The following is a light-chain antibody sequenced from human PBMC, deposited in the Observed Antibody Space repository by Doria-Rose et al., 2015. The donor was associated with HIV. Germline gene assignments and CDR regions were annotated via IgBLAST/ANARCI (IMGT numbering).Light chain of an antibody. CDR3: RQYASSRT. Sequence: TQSPGTLSLSPGERATLSCRASQSVSANYLAWYQQRPGQSPRLLIYGASSRATDIPDRFSCSGSGTDFTLTISRLEPEDFAVYYCRQYASSRTFGQGTKVEIK. J-gene: IGKJ1*01. V-gene: IGKV3-20*01. CDR2: GAS. CDR1: QSVSANY.